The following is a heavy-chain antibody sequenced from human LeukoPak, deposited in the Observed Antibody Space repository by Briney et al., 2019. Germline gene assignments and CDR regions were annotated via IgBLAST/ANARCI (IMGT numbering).Heavy chain of an antibody. V-gene: IGHV3-13*01. CDR1: GFIFIDYD. J-gene: IGHJ4*02. CDR3: ARGGIQVSGIDEFDY. Sequence: GGSLRLSCAASGFIFIDYDMHWVRQVIGKVLEWVSAIGIRGDTHYSGSVKGRFTISRENAESSLYLQMNSLRAEDTAVYYCARGGIQVSGIDEFDYWGQGTLVTVSS. CDR2: IGIRGDT. D-gene: IGHD6-19*01.